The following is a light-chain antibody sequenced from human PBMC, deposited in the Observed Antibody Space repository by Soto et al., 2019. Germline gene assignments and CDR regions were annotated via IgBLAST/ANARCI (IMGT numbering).Light chain of an antibody. CDR2: DAS. CDR3: QQYNSYPIT. J-gene: IGKJ5*01. CDR1: QGISNH. Sequence: DIQMTQSPSAMSASVGDRVTITCRASQGISNHLVWFQQRPGKVPKRLIYDASSLQTGVPSRFSGSGSGTEFTLTISSLQPDDFATYYCQQYNSYPITFGQGTRLENK. V-gene: IGKV1-17*03.